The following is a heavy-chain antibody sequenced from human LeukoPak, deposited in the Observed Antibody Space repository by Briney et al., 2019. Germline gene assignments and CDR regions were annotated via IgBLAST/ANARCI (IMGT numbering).Heavy chain of an antibody. J-gene: IGHJ4*02. CDR3: AKDRLALYNWNYEVADY. CDR1: GFTFSSYA. D-gene: IGHD1-7*01. Sequence: SGGSLRLSCAASGFTFSSYAMSWVRQAPGKGLEWVSAISGSGGSTYYADSVKGRFTISRDNSKNTLYLQMNSLRAEDTAVYYCAKDRLALYNWNYEVADYWGQGTLVTVSS. CDR2: ISGSGGST. V-gene: IGHV3-23*01.